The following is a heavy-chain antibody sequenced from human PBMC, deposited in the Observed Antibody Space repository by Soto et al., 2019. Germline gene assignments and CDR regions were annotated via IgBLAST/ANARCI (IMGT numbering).Heavy chain of an antibody. V-gene: IGHV4-4*07. D-gene: IGHD2-15*01. CDR2: IYTSGST. Sequence: SETLSLICTVSGGSISSYYWSWIRQPAGKGLEWIGRIYTSGSTNYNPSLKSRVTMSVDTSKNQFSLKLSSVTAADTAVYYCARSKFDYCSGGSCYSNYGMDVWGQGTTVTVSS. CDR3: ARSKFDYCSGGSCYSNYGMDV. CDR1: GGSISSYY. J-gene: IGHJ6*02.